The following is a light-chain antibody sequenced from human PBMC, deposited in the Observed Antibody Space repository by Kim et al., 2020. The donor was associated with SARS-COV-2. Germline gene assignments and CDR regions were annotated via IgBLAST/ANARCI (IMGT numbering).Light chain of an antibody. Sequence: EIVLTQSPGTPSLSPGERATLSCRASQSVSSSYLAWHQQKPGQAPRLLIYGASSRATGIPDRFSGSGSGTDFTLTISRLEPEDFAVYYCQQDGSSPSLTFGGGTKVDIK. CDR2: GAS. CDR1: QSVSSSY. J-gene: IGKJ4*01. CDR3: QQDGSSPSLT. V-gene: IGKV3-20*01.